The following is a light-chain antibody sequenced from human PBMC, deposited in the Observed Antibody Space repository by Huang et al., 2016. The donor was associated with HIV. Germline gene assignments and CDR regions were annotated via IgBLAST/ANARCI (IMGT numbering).Light chain of an antibody. CDR2: HTS. J-gene: IGKJ2*01. CDR1: QSLTINY. V-gene: IGKV3-20*01. Sequence: EIVLTQSPGTLSLSPGERATLSCRASQSLTINYVAWYQQKPGQAPGLLISHTSSRAAGIPDRFSGSGSGTDFTLTISRLEPEDFAVYYCQQYASSPYTFGQGTKLEIK. CDR3: QQYASSPYT.